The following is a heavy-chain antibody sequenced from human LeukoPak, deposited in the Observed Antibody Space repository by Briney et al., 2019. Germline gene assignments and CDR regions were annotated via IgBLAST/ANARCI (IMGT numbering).Heavy chain of an antibody. Sequence: GGSLRVSCAASGFTFSSYSMNWVRQAPGKGLEWVSSISSSSSYIYYADSVKGRFTISRDNAKNSLYLQMNSLRAEDTAVYYCARVEWGSYLLSREWGQGTLVTVSS. CDR1: GFTFSSYS. J-gene: IGHJ4*02. V-gene: IGHV3-21*01. CDR2: ISSSSSYI. CDR3: ARVEWGSYLLSRE. D-gene: IGHD1-26*01.